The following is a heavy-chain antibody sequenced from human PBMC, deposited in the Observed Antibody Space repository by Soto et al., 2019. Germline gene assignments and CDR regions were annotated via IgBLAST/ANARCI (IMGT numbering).Heavy chain of an antibody. V-gene: IGHV3-21*01. CDR1: GFTFSSYA. CDR3: ARAILPHGWELPIDL. CDR2: ISSRSTYI. J-gene: IGHJ5*02. Sequence: VHLVESGGGLVRPGESLRLSCVASGFTFSSYAMNWVRQAPGKGLEWVSSISSRSTYISYADSVKGRFTVSRDNAKNSVTLQVDSLRADDSGIYYRARAILPHGWELPIDLWGQGTLVSVSS. D-gene: IGHD1-26*01.